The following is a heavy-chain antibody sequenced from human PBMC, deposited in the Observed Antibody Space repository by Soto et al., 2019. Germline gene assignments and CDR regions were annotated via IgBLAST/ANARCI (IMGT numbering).Heavy chain of an antibody. CDR1: GFTFSSYA. V-gene: IGHV3-30-3*01. CDR3: ARDPDGDYPTPYFQH. Sequence: GGSLRLSCAASGFTFSSYAMHWVRQAPGKGLEWVAVISYDGSNKYYADSVKGRFTISRDNSKNTLYLQMNSLRAEDTAVYYCARDPDGDYPTPYFQHWGQGTLVTVSS. CDR2: ISYDGSNK. D-gene: IGHD4-17*01. J-gene: IGHJ1*01.